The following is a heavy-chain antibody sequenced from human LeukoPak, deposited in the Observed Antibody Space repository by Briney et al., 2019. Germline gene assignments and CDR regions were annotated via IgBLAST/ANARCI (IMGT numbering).Heavy chain of an antibody. J-gene: IGHJ5*02. CDR3: AKDSGSGAP. D-gene: IGHD6-19*01. V-gene: IGHV3-7*01. CDR1: GFTFSNYW. Sequence: GGSLRLSCSASGFTFSNYWMSWVRQAPGKGLEWVAHIKPDGSEKNYVDSVKGRFTLFRDDAKNSVYLQMNSLRVEDTAVYYCAKDSGSGAPWGQGTPVTLSS. CDR2: IKPDGSEK.